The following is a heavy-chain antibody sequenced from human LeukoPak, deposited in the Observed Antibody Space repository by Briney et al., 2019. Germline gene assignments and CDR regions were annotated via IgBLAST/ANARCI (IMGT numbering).Heavy chain of an antibody. CDR3: ASTVAVAGTEVLGTVDY. J-gene: IGHJ4*02. CDR2: ISYDGSNK. D-gene: IGHD6-19*01. CDR1: GFTFSSYA. V-gene: IGHV3-30-3*01. Sequence: PGRSLRLSCTASGFTFSSYAMHWVRQAPGNGLEWVAVISYDGSNKYYADSVKGRFTISRDNSKNTLYLQMNSLRAEDTAVYYCASTVAVAGTEVLGTVDYWGQGTLVTVSS.